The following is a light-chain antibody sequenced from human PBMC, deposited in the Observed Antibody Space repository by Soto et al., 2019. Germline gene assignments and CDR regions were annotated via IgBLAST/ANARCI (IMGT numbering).Light chain of an antibody. V-gene: IGLV4-69*01. Sequence: QPVLTQSPSASASLGASAKLTCTLSSGHSSYAIAWHQQQPEKGPRYLMKLNSDGSHNKGDGIPDRFSGSSSGAERYLTSSSLQSEDEADYYCQTWGSGIQVFGGGTKLTVL. CDR1: SGHSSYA. CDR2: LNSDGSH. J-gene: IGLJ2*01. CDR3: QTWGSGIQV.